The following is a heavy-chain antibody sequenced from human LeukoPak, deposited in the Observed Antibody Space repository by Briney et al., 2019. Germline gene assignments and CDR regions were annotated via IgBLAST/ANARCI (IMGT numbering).Heavy chain of an antibody. CDR1: GGSISSYY. Sequence: PETLSLTCTVSGGSISSYYWSWIRQPPGKGLEWIGYIYYSGSTNYNPSLKSRVTISVDTSKNQFSLKLSSVTAADTAVYYCARQYVLRYFDWLLTGEDYFDYWGQGTLVTVSS. CDR2: IYYSGST. V-gene: IGHV4-59*08. D-gene: IGHD3-9*01. J-gene: IGHJ4*02. CDR3: ARQYVLRYFDWLLTGEDYFDY.